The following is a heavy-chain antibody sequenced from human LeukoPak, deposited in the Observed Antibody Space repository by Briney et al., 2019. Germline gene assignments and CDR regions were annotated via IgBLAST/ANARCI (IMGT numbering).Heavy chain of an antibody. J-gene: IGHJ4*02. Sequence: GGSPRLFCTASGFTFGDYAMSWVRQAPGKGLEWVGFIRSKAYGGTTEYAASVKGRFTISRDDSKSIAYLQMNSLKTEDTAVYYCTRGGSSWYWLDYSGEGTLVTVSS. CDR1: GFTFGDYA. CDR3: TRGGSSWYWLDY. V-gene: IGHV3-49*04. D-gene: IGHD6-13*01. CDR2: IRSKAYGGTT.